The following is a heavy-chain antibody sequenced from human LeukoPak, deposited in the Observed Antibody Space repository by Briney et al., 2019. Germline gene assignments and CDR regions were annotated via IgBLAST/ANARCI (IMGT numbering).Heavy chain of an antibody. Sequence: SVKVSCKASGGTFSSYAISWVRQAPGQGLEWMGRIIPILGIANYAQKFQGRVTMTRDTSTSTVYMELSSLRSEDTAVYYCARDEYLGGNDAFDIWGQGTMVTVSS. V-gene: IGHV1-69*04. CDR3: ARDEYLGGNDAFDI. CDR2: IIPILGIA. J-gene: IGHJ3*02. CDR1: GGTFSSYA. D-gene: IGHD2-15*01.